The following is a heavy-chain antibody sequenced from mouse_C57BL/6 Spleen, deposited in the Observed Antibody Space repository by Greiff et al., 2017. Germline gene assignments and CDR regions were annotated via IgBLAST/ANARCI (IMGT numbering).Heavy chain of an antibody. CDR2: ISSGSSTI. CDR3: ARDYGSRYYAMDY. J-gene: IGHJ4*01. Sequence: EVQLMESGGGLVKPGGSLKLSCAASGFTFSDYGMHWVRQAPEKGLEWVAYISSGSSTIYYADTVKGRFTISRDNAKNTLFLQMTSLRSEDTAMYYCARDYGSRYYAMDYWGQGTSVTVSS. CDR1: GFTFSDYG. V-gene: IGHV5-17*01. D-gene: IGHD1-1*01.